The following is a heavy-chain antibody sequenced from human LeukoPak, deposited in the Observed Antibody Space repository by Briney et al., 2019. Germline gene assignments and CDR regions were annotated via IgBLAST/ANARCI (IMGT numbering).Heavy chain of an antibody. J-gene: IGHJ4*02. Sequence: GGSLRLSCAASGFTFSDYYMSWIRQAPGKGLEWVSYISSSGSTIYYADSVKGRFTIPRDNAKNSLYLQMNSLRAEDTAVYYCASGNYYGSGSPDYWGQGTLVTVSS. CDR1: GFTFSDYY. CDR2: ISSSGSTI. D-gene: IGHD3-10*01. CDR3: ASGNYYGSGSPDY. V-gene: IGHV3-11*04.